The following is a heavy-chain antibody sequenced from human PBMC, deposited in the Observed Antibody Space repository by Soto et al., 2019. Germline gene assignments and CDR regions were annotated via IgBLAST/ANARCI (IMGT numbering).Heavy chain of an antibody. Sequence: GGSLRLSCTASGITLSSYWMSWVRQAPGKGLEWVANIKYDGSEIYYVDSVKGRFTISRDNAKNSLFLQMNSLRAEDTAVYYCVRDGNSGWHFDYWGQGTLVTVSS. D-gene: IGHD6-19*01. J-gene: IGHJ4*02. CDR1: GITLSSYW. CDR3: VRDGNSGWHFDY. V-gene: IGHV3-7*03. CDR2: IKYDGSEI.